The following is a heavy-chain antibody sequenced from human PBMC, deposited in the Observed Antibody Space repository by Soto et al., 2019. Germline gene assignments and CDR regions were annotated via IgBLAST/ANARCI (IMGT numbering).Heavy chain of an antibody. V-gene: IGHV4-59*12. CDR2: IYYSGST. CDR3: ARETGDVVVPAAIGGGYYYYYMDV. CDR1: GGSISSYY. J-gene: IGHJ6*03. D-gene: IGHD2-2*01. Sequence: SETLSLTCTVSGGSISSYYWSWIRQPPGKGLEWIGYIYYSGSTNYNPSLKSRVTISVDTSKNQFSLKLSSVTAADTAVYYCARETGDVVVPAAIGGGYYYYYMDVWGKGTTVTVSS.